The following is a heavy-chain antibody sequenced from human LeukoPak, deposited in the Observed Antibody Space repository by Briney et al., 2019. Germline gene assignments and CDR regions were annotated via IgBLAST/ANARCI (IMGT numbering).Heavy chain of an antibody. CDR2: ISGSGGST. J-gene: IGHJ3*02. Sequence: PGGSLRLSCAASGFTFSSYAMSWVRQAPGKGLEWVSAISGSGGSTYYADSVKGRLTISRDNSKNTLYLQMNSLRAEDTAVYYCAKEGEQWLVRGGAFDIWGQGTMVTVSS. V-gene: IGHV3-23*01. D-gene: IGHD6-19*01. CDR3: AKEGEQWLVRGGAFDI. CDR1: GFTFSSYA.